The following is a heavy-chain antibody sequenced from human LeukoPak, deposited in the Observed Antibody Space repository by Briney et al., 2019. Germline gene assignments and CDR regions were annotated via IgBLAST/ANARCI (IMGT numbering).Heavy chain of an antibody. CDR3: ARDAYYYDSSGYYY. Sequence: ASVEVSCKASGYTFTGYYMHWVRQAPGQGLEWMGWINPNSGGTNYAQKFQGRVTMTRDTSISTAYMELSRLRSDDTAVYYCARDAYYYDSSGYYYWGQGTLVTVSS. V-gene: IGHV1-2*02. CDR2: INPNSGGT. J-gene: IGHJ4*02. D-gene: IGHD3-22*01. CDR1: GYTFTGYY.